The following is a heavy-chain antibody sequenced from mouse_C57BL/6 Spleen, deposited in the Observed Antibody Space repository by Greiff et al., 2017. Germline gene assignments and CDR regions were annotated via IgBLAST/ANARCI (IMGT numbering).Heavy chain of an antibody. D-gene: IGHD1-1*01. CDR1: GFTFSDYG. J-gene: IGHJ3*01. V-gene: IGHV5-17*01. CDR3: ARNYGSSYGGFAY. CDR2: ISSGSSTI. Sequence: EVKLVESGGGLVKPGGSLKLSCAASGFTFSDYGMHWVRQAPEKGLEWVAYISSGSSTIYYADTVKGRFTISRDNAKNTLFLQMTSLRSEDTAMYYCARNYGSSYGGFAYWGQGTLVTVSA.